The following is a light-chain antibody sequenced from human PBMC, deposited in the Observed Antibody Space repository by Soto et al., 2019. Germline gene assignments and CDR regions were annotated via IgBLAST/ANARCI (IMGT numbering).Light chain of an antibody. CDR2: AAS. CDR3: QQSYSTPR. V-gene: IGKV1-39*01. CDR1: QSISSY. Sequence: IQMTQSPSSLSATVGDRVTITCRASQSISSYLNWYQQKPGKAPKLLIYAASSLQSGVPSRFSGSGSGTDFTLTISSLQPEDFATYYCQQSYSTPRFGGGTKVDI. J-gene: IGKJ4*01.